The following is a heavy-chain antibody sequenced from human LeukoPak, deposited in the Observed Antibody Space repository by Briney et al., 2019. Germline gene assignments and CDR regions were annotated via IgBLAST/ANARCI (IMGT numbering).Heavy chain of an antibody. CDR1: GFTFSSYA. CDR2: ISSSSSYI. CDR3: ARVPADY. J-gene: IGHJ4*02. Sequence: GGSLRLSCAASGFTFSSYAMSWVRQAPGKGLEWVSSISSSSSYIFYADSLKGRFTVSRDNAKNSLYLQMNNLRAEDTANYCARVPADYWGQGTLVTVSS. V-gene: IGHV3-21*01.